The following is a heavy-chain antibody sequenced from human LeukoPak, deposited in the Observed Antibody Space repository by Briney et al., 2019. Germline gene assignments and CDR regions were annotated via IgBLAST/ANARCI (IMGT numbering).Heavy chain of an antibody. Sequence: SETLSLTCTVSGGSISSYYWGWIRQPPGKGLEWIGYIYYSGSTNYNPSLKSRVTISVDTSKNQFSLKLSSVTAADTAVYYCARVLGYCSSTSCYGAFDIWGQGTMVTVSS. V-gene: IGHV4-59*01. CDR2: IYYSGST. D-gene: IGHD2-2*01. J-gene: IGHJ3*02. CDR3: ARVLGYCSSTSCYGAFDI. CDR1: GGSISSYY.